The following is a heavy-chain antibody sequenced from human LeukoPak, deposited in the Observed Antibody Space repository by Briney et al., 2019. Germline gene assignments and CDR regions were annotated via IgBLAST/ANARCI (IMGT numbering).Heavy chain of an antibody. D-gene: IGHD3-10*01. CDR1: GYSISSGYY. Sequence: SETLSLTCTVSGYSISSGYYWGWIRQPPGKGLEWIGSIYHSGSTYYNPSLKSRVTISVDTSKNQFSLKLSSVTAADTAVYYCARDFGSGSYSHPLDYWGQGTLVTVSS. CDR2: IYHSGST. J-gene: IGHJ4*02. CDR3: ARDFGSGSYSHPLDY. V-gene: IGHV4-38-2*02.